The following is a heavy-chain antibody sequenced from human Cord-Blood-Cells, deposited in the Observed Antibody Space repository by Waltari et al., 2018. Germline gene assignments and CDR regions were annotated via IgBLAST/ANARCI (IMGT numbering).Heavy chain of an antibody. D-gene: IGHD2-21*02. Sequence: QVQLQESGPGLVKPSETLSLTCTVYGGSISSYYWSWIRQPPGKGLEWIGYIYYSGSTNYNPSLKSRVTISVDTSKNQFSLKLSSVTAADTAVYYCARAYCGGDCYSYYYYYMDVWGKGTTVTVSS. CDR2: IYYSGST. V-gene: IGHV4-59*01. CDR1: GGSISSYY. CDR3: ARAYCGGDCYSYYYYYMDV. J-gene: IGHJ6*03.